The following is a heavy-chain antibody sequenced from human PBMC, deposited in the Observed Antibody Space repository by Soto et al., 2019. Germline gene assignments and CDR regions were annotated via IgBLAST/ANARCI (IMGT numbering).Heavy chain of an antibody. CDR3: ARQGGSNIEVRTGKWFDS. D-gene: IGHD6-19*01. V-gene: IGHV4-59*01. Sequence: SETLSLTCTVSGGSISNYYWSWIRQPPGKGLEWVGYISYSGITAYNPSLKSRVTVSVDTSRNQFSLKLTSVTAADTALYYCARQGGSNIEVRTGKWFDSWGRGTQVTVSS. CDR1: GGSISNYY. CDR2: ISYSGIT. J-gene: IGHJ5*01.